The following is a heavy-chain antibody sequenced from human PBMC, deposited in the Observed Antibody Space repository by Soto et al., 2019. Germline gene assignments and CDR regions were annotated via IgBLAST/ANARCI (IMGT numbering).Heavy chain of an antibody. CDR1: GGTFSSYA. D-gene: IGHD5-18*01. J-gene: IGHJ3*02. V-gene: IGHV1-69*01. Sequence: QVQLVQSGAEVKKPGSSVKVYCKASGGTFSSYAISWVRQAPGQGLEWMGGIIPIFGTANYAQKFQGRVTITADESTSAAYMERSSLRSEDTAVYYCARDRLGGYSYCYDAFDIWGQGTMVTVSS. CDR2: IIPIFGTA. CDR3: ARDRLGGYSYCYDAFDI.